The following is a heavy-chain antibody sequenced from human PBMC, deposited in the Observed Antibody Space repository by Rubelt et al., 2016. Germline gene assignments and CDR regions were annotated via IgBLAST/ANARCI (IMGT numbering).Heavy chain of an antibody. J-gene: IGHJ4*02. CDR3: ARTQTETEPAY. V-gene: IGHV2-70*01. CDR2: IDWDDDK. Sequence: QVTLRESGPALVKPTQTLTLTCTFSGFSLSTSGMCVSWIRQPPGKALEWLALIDWDDDKYYSTSLRIRLTISKDTAKNQLVLTRTAMDPVDTATYSFARTQTETEPAYWGQGPLSTVSS. CDR1: GFSLSTSGMC. D-gene: IGHD1-1*01.